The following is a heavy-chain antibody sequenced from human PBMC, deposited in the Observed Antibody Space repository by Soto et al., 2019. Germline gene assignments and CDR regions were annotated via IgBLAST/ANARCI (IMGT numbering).Heavy chain of an antibody. J-gene: IGHJ4*02. CDR1: GYTFTSYA. CDR2: INAGNGNT. CDR3: ARDGANVNVSSGYCYVVY. V-gene: IGHV1-3*01. D-gene: IGHD3-22*01. Sequence: ASVKVSCKASGYTFTSYAMHWVRQAPGQRLEWMGWINAGNGNTKYSQKFQGRVTITRDTSASTAYMELSSLRSEDTAVYYCARDGANVNVSSGYCYVVYWGQGTLRIVCS.